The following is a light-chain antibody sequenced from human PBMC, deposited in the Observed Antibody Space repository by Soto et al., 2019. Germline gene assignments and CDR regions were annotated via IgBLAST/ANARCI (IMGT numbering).Light chain of an antibody. CDR3: SSYTSTNTMV. CDR2: EVR. J-gene: IGLJ1*01. V-gene: IGLV2-14*01. CDR1: FNDVGGFDY. Sequence: QSVLTQPASVSGSPGQSITLSCTGTFNDVGGFDYVSWYQHHPGKAPKLLIYEVRNRPSGASNRFSGSRSGKTASLTISGLQAEDEADYYCSSYTSTNTMVFXTGTKVTV.